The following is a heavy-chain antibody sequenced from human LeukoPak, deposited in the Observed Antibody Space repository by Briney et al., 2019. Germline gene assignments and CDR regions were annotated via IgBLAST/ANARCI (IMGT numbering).Heavy chain of an antibody. Sequence: PGGSLRLSCAASGFTFSSYGMHWVRQTPGKGLEYVSAISSNGGSTYYANSVKGRFTISRDNSKNTLYLQMGSRRAEDMAVYYCARAPGSSGPYYMDVWGKGTTVTVSS. J-gene: IGHJ6*03. CDR2: ISSNGGST. D-gene: IGHD3-22*01. CDR3: ARAPGSSGPYYMDV. V-gene: IGHV3-64*01. CDR1: GFTFSSYG.